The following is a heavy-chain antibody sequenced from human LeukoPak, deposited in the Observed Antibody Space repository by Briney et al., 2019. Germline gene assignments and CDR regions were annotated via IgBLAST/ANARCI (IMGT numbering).Heavy chain of an antibody. CDR2: IIPIFGTA. Sequence: SVKVSCKASGGTFSSYAISWVRQAPGQGLEWMGGIIPIFGTANYAQKFQGRVTITADESTSTAYMELSSLRSEDTAVYYCARETGHKSLHGAFDIWGQGTMVTVSS. V-gene: IGHV1-69*01. CDR3: ARETGHKSLHGAFDI. J-gene: IGHJ3*02. D-gene: IGHD7-27*01. CDR1: GGTFSSYA.